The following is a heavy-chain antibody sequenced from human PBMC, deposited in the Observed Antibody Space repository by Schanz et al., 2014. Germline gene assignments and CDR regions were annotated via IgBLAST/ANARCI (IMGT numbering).Heavy chain of an antibody. D-gene: IGHD5-12*01. CDR3: ARDFSAYVGNYFDY. CDR1: GYTFTSHG. V-gene: IGHV1-18*01. J-gene: IGHJ4*02. Sequence: QVQLVQSEAEVKKPGSSVKVSCKASGYTFTSHGITWVRQAPGQGLEWMGWINGYNGHTLYAQKFQGRVTMTTDTSTSTSYMELTSLRFDDTAVYYCARDFSAYVGNYFDYWGQGTLVIVSS. CDR2: INGYNGHT.